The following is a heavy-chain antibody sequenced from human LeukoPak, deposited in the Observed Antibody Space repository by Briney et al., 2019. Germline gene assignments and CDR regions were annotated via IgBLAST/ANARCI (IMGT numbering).Heavy chain of an antibody. CDR1: GFTFSGYG. Sequence: GGSLRLSCAASGFTFSGYGMHWVRQAPGKGLEWVAVISYDGSNKYYADSVKGRFTISRDNSKNTLYLQMNSLRAEDTAVYYCAKGRGYDFWSGYSSFDYWGQGTLVTVSS. CDR3: AKGRGYDFWSGYSSFDY. V-gene: IGHV3-30*18. J-gene: IGHJ4*02. CDR2: ISYDGSNK. D-gene: IGHD3-3*01.